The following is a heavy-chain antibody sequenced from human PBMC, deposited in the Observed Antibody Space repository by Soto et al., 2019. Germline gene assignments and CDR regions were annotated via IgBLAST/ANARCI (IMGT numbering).Heavy chain of an antibody. J-gene: IGHJ4*02. V-gene: IGHV4-34*01. D-gene: IGHD3-3*01. CDR1: GGSFSGYY. CDR2: INHSGST. CDR3: AANIRFLEWLFRNYYFDY. Sequence: PSETLSLTCAVYGGSFSGYYWSWIRQPPGKGLEWIGEINHSGSTNYNPSLKSRATISQDTSKNQFSLKLSSVTAADTAVYYCAANIRFLEWLFRNYYFDYWGQGTLVTVLL.